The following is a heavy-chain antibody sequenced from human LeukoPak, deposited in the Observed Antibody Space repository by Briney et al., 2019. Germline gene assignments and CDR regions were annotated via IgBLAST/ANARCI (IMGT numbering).Heavy chain of an antibody. CDR3: ARAGRYYDFWSGFAAPDYYMDV. CDR2: IYHSGST. J-gene: IGHJ6*03. V-gene: IGHV4-38-2*01. D-gene: IGHD3-3*01. Sequence: SETLSLTCAVSGYSISSGYYWGWIRQPPGKGLEWIGSIYHSGSTYYNPSLKSRVTISVDTSKNQFSLKLSSVTAADTAVYYCARAGRYYDFWSGFAAPDYYMDVWGKGTTVTVSS. CDR1: GYSISSGYY.